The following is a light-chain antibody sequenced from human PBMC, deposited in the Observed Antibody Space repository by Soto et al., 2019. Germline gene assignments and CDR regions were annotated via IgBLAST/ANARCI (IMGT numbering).Light chain of an antibody. CDR2: EVT. Sequence: QSALTQPASVSGSPGQSITISCTGTSGDIGSYNRVSWYQQHPGKAPKLIIYEVTDRPSGVSNRFSGSKSGNTASLTISGAPAEDEAEYYCSSYTNINTRACVFGTGTKLTVL. CDR1: SGDIGSYNR. CDR3: SSYTNINTRACV. J-gene: IGLJ1*01. V-gene: IGLV2-14*01.